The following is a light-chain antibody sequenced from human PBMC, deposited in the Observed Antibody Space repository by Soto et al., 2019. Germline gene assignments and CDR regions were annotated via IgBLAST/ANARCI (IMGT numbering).Light chain of an antibody. CDR1: SSNIGAGYD. CDR3: QSYDSSLSAVV. V-gene: IGLV1-40*01. CDR2: GNS. J-gene: IGLJ2*01. Sequence: QSVLTQPPSVSGAPGQRVTISCTGSSSNIGAGYDVHWYQQLPGTAPKLLIYGNSNRPSGVPDRFFGSKSGTSASLAITGLQAEDEADYYCQSYDSSLSAVVLGGGTKLT.